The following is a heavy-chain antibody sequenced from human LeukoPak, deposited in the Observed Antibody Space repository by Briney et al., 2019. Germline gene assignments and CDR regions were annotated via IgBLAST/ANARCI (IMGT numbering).Heavy chain of an antibody. CDR1: GASISTYY. Sequence: SETLSLTCSVSGASISTYYWSWIRQPPGKGLEWIGYLYFSGSTNYNPSLKSRVTISVDTSKNQFSLKLSSVTAADTAVYYCARHLPKWGWDYWGQGILVTVSS. J-gene: IGHJ4*02. CDR3: ARHLPKWGWDY. V-gene: IGHV4-59*08. CDR2: LYFSGST. D-gene: IGHD1-26*01.